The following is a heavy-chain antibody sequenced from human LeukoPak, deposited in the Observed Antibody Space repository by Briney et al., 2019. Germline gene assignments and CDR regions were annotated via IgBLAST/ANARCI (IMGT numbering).Heavy chain of an antibody. V-gene: IGHV1-69*13. J-gene: IGHJ6*03. CDR3: ARGLWATYYYYMDV. CDR2: IIPIFGTA. Sequence: ASVKVSCKASGGTFSSYAISWVRQAPGQGLEWMGGIIPIFGTANYAQKFQGRVTITADESTSTAYMELSSLRSEDTAVYYCARGLWATYYYYMDVWGKGTTVTISS. D-gene: IGHD2-21*01. CDR1: GGTFSSYA.